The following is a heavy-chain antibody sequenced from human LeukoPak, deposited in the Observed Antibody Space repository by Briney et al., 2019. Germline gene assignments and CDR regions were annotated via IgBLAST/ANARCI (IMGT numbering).Heavy chain of an antibody. J-gene: IGHJ4*02. D-gene: IGHD7-27*01. V-gene: IGHV4-30-2*01. CDR2: IYPRGNT. CDR3: ARFSPRAMGNYLDF. CDR1: GASISSGSYS. Sequence: PSQTLSLTCAVSGASISSGSYSWSWIRQPPGKGLEWIGYIYPRGNTYYNPSLKSRLILSLDKSANQFSLNLSSVTAADTAVYYCARFSPRAMGNYLDFWGRGTLVTVSS.